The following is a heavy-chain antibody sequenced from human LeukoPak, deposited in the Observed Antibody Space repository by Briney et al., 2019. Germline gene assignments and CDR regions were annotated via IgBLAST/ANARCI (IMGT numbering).Heavy chain of an antibody. D-gene: IGHD1-26*01. CDR2: ISYDGSNK. J-gene: IGHJ4*02. CDR1: GFAFSTYA. Sequence: GRSLRLSCAASGFAFSTYAIHWVRQAPGKGLEWVTVISYDGSNKYYADSVKGRFTISRDNSKNTLYLQMNSLSAEDTAVYYCAKALQGYSGSYTLDYWGQGTLVTVSS. V-gene: IGHV3-30*18. CDR3: AKALQGYSGSYTLDY.